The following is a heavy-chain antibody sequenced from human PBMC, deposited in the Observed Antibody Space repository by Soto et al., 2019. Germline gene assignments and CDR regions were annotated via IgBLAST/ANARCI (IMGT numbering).Heavy chain of an antibody. J-gene: IGHJ6*02. V-gene: IGHV1-69*14. D-gene: IGHD1-1*01. CDR2: IIPMYGTP. Sequence: QVQLVQSGAEVKKPGSSVRVSCKASGGTFSRYAFSWVRQAPGQGPEWMGGIIPMYGTPNYAQQFQGRVTIIADKSTNTVYMDLSSLRSEDTAMYYCVKGDGGLRVNWKFYYYGFDVWGQGTSVTVSS. CDR3: VKGDGGLRVNWKFYYYGFDV. CDR1: GGTFSRYA.